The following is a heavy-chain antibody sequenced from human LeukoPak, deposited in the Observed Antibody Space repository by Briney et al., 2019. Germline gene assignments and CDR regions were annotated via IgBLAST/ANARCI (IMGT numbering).Heavy chain of an antibody. D-gene: IGHD3-16*01. J-gene: IGHJ4*02. Sequence: GGSLRLSCVASGFTFSNYWMSWVRQAPGKGLEWVANIKSDGSEKYYVDSVEGRFTISRDNARNTVSLQMDSLRGEDTAVYYCVRALGSPTADHWGQGTLVTVSS. CDR3: VRALGSPTADH. CDR1: GFTFSNYW. V-gene: IGHV3-7*01. CDR2: IKSDGSEK.